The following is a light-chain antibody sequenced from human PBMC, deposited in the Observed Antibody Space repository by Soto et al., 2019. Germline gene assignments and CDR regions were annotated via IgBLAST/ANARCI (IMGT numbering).Light chain of an antibody. CDR3: QKYNSYSWK. J-gene: IGKJ1*01. CDR2: DAS. V-gene: IGKV1-5*01. Sequence: DIQITQSPSTLSASVGDRFAITCRASQSISSWLAWYQQKPGKAPKLLIYDASSLESGVPSRFSGSGSGTEFTLTISSLQPDDFATYYCQKYNSYSWKFGQGTKVDIK. CDR1: QSISSW.